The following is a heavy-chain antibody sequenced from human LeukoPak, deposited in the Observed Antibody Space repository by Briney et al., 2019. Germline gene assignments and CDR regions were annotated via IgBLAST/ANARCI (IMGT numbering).Heavy chain of an antibody. V-gene: IGHV4-59*01. J-gene: IGHJ4*02. D-gene: IGHD3-9*01. CDR2: IYYSGST. CDR3: ARGRSEGDM. CDR1: GGSISSYY. Sequence: SETLSLTCTVSGGSISSYYWTWIRQPQGKGLEWIGYIYYSGSTNYNPSLKSRVTISVDTSKNHFSLKLSSVTAADTAVYYCARGRSEGDMWGQGTLVTVSS.